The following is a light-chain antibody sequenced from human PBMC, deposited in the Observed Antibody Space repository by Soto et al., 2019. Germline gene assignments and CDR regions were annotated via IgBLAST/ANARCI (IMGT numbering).Light chain of an antibody. CDR1: QSVSSSY. CDR2: GTS. CDR3: QLSGSSPFT. Sequence: EIVLTQSPGTLSLSPGVRATLSCRASQSVSSSYLAWYQQKPGQAPRLLIYGTSSRATGIPDRFSGSGSGTEFTLTISRLEPEDFAVYYCQLSGSSPFTFGPGTKVDVK. V-gene: IGKV3-20*01. J-gene: IGKJ3*01.